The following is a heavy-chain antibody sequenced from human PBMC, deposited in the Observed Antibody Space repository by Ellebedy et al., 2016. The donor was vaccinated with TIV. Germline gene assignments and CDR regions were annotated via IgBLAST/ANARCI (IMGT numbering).Heavy chain of an antibody. J-gene: IGHJ5*02. Sequence: MPSETLSLTCSVSGGSVSSTRYYWAWIRQPPGKGLEYIGSVYSSGSPSYNPSFKTRVTIYADTSKNQFSLNLRTVTASDTAVYYCARDPALPRGRFDTWGQGTLVTVSS. CDR1: GGSVSSTRYY. CDR3: ARDPALPRGRFDT. CDR2: VYSSGSP. V-gene: IGHV4-39*02.